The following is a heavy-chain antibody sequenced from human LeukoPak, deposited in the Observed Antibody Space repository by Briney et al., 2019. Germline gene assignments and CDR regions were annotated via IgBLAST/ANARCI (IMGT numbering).Heavy chain of an antibody. D-gene: IGHD3-10*01. Sequence: SVKVSCKASGGTFSSYALNWVRQAPGQGLEWMGRIIPIIGIANYAQKFQGRVTITADKSTSTAYMELSSLRSEDTAMYYCARGGFDYYGSGRAFDFWGQGTLVTVSS. CDR2: IIPIIGIA. CDR3: ARGGFDYYGSGRAFDF. CDR1: GGTFSSYA. J-gene: IGHJ4*02. V-gene: IGHV1-69*04.